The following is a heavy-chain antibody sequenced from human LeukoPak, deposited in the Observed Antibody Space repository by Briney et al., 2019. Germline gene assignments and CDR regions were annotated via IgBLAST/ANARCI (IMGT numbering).Heavy chain of an antibody. CDR1: GYTLTEVS. D-gene: IGHD4-23*01. Sequence: ASPKVSREVSGYTLTEVSMRSGRQAPGKGREGMGVFVREGGDTIYAQNFQGRVTMTKDTSTDTPHMELSSLRSEDRAVYYCATGVGGVVTQEGFDYWGQGTLVTVSS. CDR2: FVREGGDT. CDR3: ATGVGGVVTQEGFDY. J-gene: IGHJ4*02. V-gene: IGHV1-24*01.